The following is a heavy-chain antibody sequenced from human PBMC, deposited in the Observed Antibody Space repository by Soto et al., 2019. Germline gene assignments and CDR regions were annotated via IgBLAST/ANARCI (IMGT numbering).Heavy chain of an antibody. CDR1: GFTFSSYV. J-gene: IGHJ4*02. Sequence: EVQLVESGGGLVQPGGSLRLSCAASGFTFSSYVINWLRQAPGTGLEWVSYISISSSTRYYADSVRGRFTISRDNAKNPLYLQMNTLRDEDTAVYYCARGGGFFDYWGQGTLVTVSS. V-gene: IGHV3-48*02. CDR3: ARGGGFFDY. CDR2: ISISSSTR. D-gene: IGHD3-10*01.